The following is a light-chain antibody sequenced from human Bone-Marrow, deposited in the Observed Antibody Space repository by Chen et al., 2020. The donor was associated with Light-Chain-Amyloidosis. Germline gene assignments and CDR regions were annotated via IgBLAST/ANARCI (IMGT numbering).Light chain of an antibody. CDR3: SSYTITNTLV. CDR2: EVT. J-gene: IGLJ1*01. V-gene: IGLV2-14*01. Sequence: QSALTQPASVSGSPGQSITISCTGTSSDVGGANPVSWYQQHPDKAPKLMIYEVTNRPSWVPDRFSGSKSDNTASLTISGLQTEDEADYFCSSYTITNTLVFGSGTRVTVL. CDR1: SSDVGGANP.